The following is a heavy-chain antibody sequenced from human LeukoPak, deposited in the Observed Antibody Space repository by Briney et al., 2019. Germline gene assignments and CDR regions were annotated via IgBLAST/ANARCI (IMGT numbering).Heavy chain of an antibody. CDR2: IIPILGIA. Sequence: VKVSCKASGGTFSSYAISWVRQAPGQGLEWMGRIIPILGIANYAQKCQGKVTITADKSTSTAYMELSSLRSENTAVYYCARAHGDYAEVDYWGQGTLVTVSS. V-gene: IGHV1-69*04. CDR1: GGTFSSYA. D-gene: IGHD4-17*01. J-gene: IGHJ4*02. CDR3: ARAHGDYAEVDY.